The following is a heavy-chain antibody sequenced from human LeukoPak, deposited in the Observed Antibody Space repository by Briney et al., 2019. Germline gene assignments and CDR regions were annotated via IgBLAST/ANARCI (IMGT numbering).Heavy chain of an antibody. D-gene: IGHD2-15*01. CDR1: GGTFSSYA. V-gene: IGHV1-69*13. J-gene: IGHJ5*02. Sequence: ASVKVSCKASGGTFSSYAISWVRQAPGQGPEWMGGIIPIFGTANYAQKFQGRVTITADESTSTAYMELSSLRSEDTAVYYCARDREPTIKKYCSGGSCYLNWFDPWGQGTLVTVSS. CDR2: IIPIFGTA. CDR3: ARDREPTIKKYCSGGSCYLNWFDP.